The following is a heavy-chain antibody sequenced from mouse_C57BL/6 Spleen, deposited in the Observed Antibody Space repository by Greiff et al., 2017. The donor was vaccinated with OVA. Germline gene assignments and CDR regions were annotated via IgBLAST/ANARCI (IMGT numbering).Heavy chain of an antibody. CDR2: IDPSDSYT. CDR3: ARSGYSYAMDY. J-gene: IGHJ4*01. V-gene: IGHV1-69*01. D-gene: IGHD3-2*02. CDR1: GYTFTSYW. Sequence: VQLQQPGAELVMPGASVQLSCKASGYTFTSYWMHWVKQRPGQGLEWIGEIDPSDSYTNYNQKFKGKSTLTVDKSSSTAYMQLSSLTSEDSAVYYCARSGYSYAMDYWGQGTSVTVSS.